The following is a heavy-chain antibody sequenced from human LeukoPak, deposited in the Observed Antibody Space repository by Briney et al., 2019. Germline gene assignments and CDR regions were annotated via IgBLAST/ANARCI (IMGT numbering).Heavy chain of an antibody. CDR3: AREGSYCVGGDCYSFDF. CDR1: GYTFTGYY. V-gene: IGHV1-2*02. CDR2: INPNGDMT. D-gene: IGHD2-21*02. J-gene: IGHJ4*02. Sequence: ASVKVSCKASGYTFTGYYMHWVRQAPGQGLEWMGWINPNGDMTKSPQKFQGRVTMTRDTSINTAYMDLTSLRSDDTAVYYCAREGSYCVGGDCYSFDFWGQGTLITVSS.